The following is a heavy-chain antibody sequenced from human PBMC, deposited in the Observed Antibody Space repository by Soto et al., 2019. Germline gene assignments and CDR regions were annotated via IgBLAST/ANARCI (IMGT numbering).Heavy chain of an antibody. V-gene: IGHV1-18*04. Sequence: GGSLKVSRQRFGFTLIPYRISWGRPAPGKRGWWVGWISAYNGNTNYAQKLQGRVTMTTDTSTSTAYMELRSLRSDDTAVYYCARVLIEYCSSTSCYTGRYYFDYWGQGTLVTVSS. CDR3: ARVLIEYCSSTSCYTGRYYFDY. CDR2: ISAYNGNT. D-gene: IGHD2-2*02. CDR1: GFTLIPYR. J-gene: IGHJ4*02.